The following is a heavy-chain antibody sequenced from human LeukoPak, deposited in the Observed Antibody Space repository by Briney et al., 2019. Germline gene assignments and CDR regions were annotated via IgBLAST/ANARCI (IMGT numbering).Heavy chain of an antibody. J-gene: IGHJ4*02. CDR1: GFTFDDYA. CDR2: IGGDGGST. D-gene: IGHD3-22*01. V-gene: IGHV3-43*02. CDR3: VKEPHYHDRSGYF. Sequence: GGSLRLSCAASGFTFDDYAMHWVRQAPGKGLELVSLIGGDGGSTYYADSVKGRFTISRDNSKNSLFLQMKSLRTDDTALYYCVKEPHYHDRSGYFWGQGTLVTVSS.